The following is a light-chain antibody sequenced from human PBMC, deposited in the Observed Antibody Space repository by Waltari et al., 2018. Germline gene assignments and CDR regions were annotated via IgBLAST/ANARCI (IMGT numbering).Light chain of an antibody. CDR3: QQYDVLQYT. CDR2: EAS. Sequence: DIQMTQSPSSLSASVGDRVTITCQASQDITNCLNWYQQKPGQAPKLLIYEASNLKTGVPSRFSGRGFGTDFTFTISSLQPEDVATYYCQQYDVLQYTFGPGTKVNLK. V-gene: IGKV1-33*01. CDR1: QDITNC. J-gene: IGKJ3*01.